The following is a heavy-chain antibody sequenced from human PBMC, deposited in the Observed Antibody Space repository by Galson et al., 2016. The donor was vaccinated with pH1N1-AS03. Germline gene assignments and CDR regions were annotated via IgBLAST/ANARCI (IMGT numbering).Heavy chain of an antibody. V-gene: IGHV1-8*01. CDR2: MNPNSDNT. Sequence: SVKVSCKASGYTSTSYDINWVRQATGQGLEWMGWMNPNSDNTGYAQKFQGRVTMTRNTSITTAYMELSSLKSEDTAVYYCATEKVPGGEDYRGWFDPWGQGTLVTVSS. CDR3: ATEKVPGGEDYRGWFDP. D-gene: IGHD2-2*01. J-gene: IGHJ5*02. CDR1: GYTSTSYD.